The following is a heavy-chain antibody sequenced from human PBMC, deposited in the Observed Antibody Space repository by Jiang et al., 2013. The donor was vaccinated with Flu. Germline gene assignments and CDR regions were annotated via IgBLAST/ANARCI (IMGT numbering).Heavy chain of an antibody. V-gene: IGHV1-46*01. CDR2: INPSGGTT. CDR3: ARGLGXRDSSGNYEFPFDN. D-gene: IGHD3-22*01. CDR1: GYTFTSYY. J-gene: IGHJ4*02. Sequence: SGAEVKKPGASVKVSCKASGYTFTSYYMHWVRQAPGQGLEWMGVINPSGGTTAYAQKFQGRVTMTSDTSTNTVYMELSSLRSEDTDVYYCARGLGXRDSSGNYEFPFDNWGQGTLVTVSS.